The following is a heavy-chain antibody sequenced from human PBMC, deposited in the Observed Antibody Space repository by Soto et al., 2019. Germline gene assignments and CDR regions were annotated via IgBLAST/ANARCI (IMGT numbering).Heavy chain of an antibody. CDR2: IYYSGST. J-gene: IGHJ4*02. Sequence: QLQLQESGPGLVKPSETLSLTCTVSGGSISSSSYYWGWIRQPPGKGLEWIGSIYYSGSTYYNPSLKSRVTISVDTSKNQFSLKLSSVTAADTAVYYCVRFYNYDYVWGSYRYPDYWGQGTLVTVSS. CDR3: VRFYNYDYVWGSYRYPDY. D-gene: IGHD3-16*02. CDR1: GGSISSSSYY. V-gene: IGHV4-39*01.